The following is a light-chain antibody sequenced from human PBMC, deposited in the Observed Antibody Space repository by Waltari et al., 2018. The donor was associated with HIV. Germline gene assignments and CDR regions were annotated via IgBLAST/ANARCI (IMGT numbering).Light chain of an antibody. J-gene: IGLJ2*01. CDR2: DNK. Sequence: QSVLTQPPSASGTRGQRVTISCSGSSPNIGSNPVNWYQHPPGTAPKVLLYDNKQPPSAVPHRFSSSKSGTSGALAISGLQSEDEADYYCATWDDSLNGVVFGGGTKLTV. V-gene: IGLV1-44*01. CDR3: ATWDDSLNGVV. CDR1: SPNIGSNP.